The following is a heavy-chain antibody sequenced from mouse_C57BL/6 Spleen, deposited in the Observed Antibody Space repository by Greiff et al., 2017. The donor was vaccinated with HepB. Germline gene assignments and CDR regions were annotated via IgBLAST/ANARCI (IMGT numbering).Heavy chain of an antibody. CDR3: TRWLLRGYYAMDY. V-gene: IGHV14-4*01. D-gene: IGHD2-3*01. J-gene: IGHJ4*01. CDR2: IDPENGDT. Sequence: EVQLQQSGAELVRPGASVKLSCTASGFNIKDDYMHWVKQRPEQGLEWIGWIDPENGDTEYASKFQGKATITADTSSNTAYLQLSSLTSEDTAVYYCTRWLLRGYYAMDYWGQGTSVTVSS. CDR1: GFNIKDDY.